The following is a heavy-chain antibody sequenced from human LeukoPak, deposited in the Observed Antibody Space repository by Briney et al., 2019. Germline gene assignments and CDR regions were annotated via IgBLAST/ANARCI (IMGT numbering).Heavy chain of an antibody. J-gene: IGHJ3*02. CDR2: IIPIFGTA. CDR1: GGTFSSYA. D-gene: IGHD6-6*01. V-gene: IGHV1-69*13. Sequence: SVKVSCKASGGTFSSYAISWVRQAPGQGLEWMGGIIPIFGTANYAQKFQGRVTITADESTSTAYMELSSLRSEDTAVYYCARTWNSSSRGAFDIWGQGTMVTVSS. CDR3: ARTWNSSSRGAFDI.